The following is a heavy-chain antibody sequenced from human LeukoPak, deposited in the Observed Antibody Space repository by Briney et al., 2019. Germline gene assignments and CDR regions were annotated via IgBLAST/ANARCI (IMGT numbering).Heavy chain of an antibody. J-gene: IGHJ3*02. CDR3: ARRPSRYCSSTSCYVAAFDI. CDR2: INLSGST. Sequence: SETLSLTCAVYGGSFSGYYWSWIRQPPGKGLEWIGEINLSGSTNYNPSLKSRVTISVDTSKNQFSLKLSSVTAADTAVYYCARRPSRYCSSTSCYVAAFDIWGQGTMVTVSS. V-gene: IGHV4-34*01. CDR1: GGSFSGYY. D-gene: IGHD2-2*01.